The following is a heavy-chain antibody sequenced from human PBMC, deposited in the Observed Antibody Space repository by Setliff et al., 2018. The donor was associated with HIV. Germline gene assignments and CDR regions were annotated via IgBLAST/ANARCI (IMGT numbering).Heavy chain of an antibody. CDR2: IYSSGST. J-gene: IGHJ4*02. D-gene: IGHD1-26*01. Sequence: SETLSLTCSVSGVSTSSSNYYWSWIRQPAGKRLEWIGHIYSSGSTNYNPSLKYNPSLKSRVTISVDTSKNQFSLKLNSVTAADTAVYYCARGTFSGPDYWGQGTLVTV. V-gene: IGHV4-61*09. CDR1: GVSTSSSNYY. CDR3: ARGTFSGPDY.